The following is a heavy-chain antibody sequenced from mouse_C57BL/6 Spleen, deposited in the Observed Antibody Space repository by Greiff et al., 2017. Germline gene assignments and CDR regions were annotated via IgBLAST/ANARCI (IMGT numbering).Heavy chain of an antibody. CDR3: ARAAGGSSQYYYAMDY. CDR1: GYAFSSYW. D-gene: IGHD1-1*01. V-gene: IGHV1-80*01. J-gene: IGHJ4*01. CDR2: IYPGDGDT. Sequence: VQLQQSGAELVKPGASVKISCKASGYAFSSYWMNWVKQRPGKGLEWIGQIYPGDGDTNYNGKFKGKATLTADKSSRTAYMQLSSLTSEDSAVYFCARAAGGSSQYYYAMDYWGQGTSVTVSS.